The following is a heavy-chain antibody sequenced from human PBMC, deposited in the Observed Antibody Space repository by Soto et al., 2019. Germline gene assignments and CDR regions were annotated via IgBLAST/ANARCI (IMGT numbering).Heavy chain of an antibody. CDR2: IYYSGST. D-gene: IGHD3-22*01. CDR1: GGSVSSGSYY. V-gene: IGHV4-61*01. J-gene: IGHJ2*01. Sequence: PSETLSLTCTVSGGSVSSGSYYWSWIRQPPGKGLEWIGYIYYSGSTNYNPSLKSRVTISVDTSKNQFSLKLSSVTAADTAVYYCARDKWDSSGYYGAPWYFDLWVRGTLVTVSS. CDR3: ARDKWDSSGYYGAPWYFDL.